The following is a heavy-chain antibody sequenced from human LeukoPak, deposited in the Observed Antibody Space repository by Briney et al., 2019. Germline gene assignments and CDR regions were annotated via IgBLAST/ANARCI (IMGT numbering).Heavy chain of an antibody. CDR3: ARDPGYSYGYDY. V-gene: IGHV3-66*01. D-gene: IGHD5-18*01. CDR2: IYSDGST. J-gene: IGHJ4*02. Sequence: GGSLRLSCAASGFTFSSYEMNWVRQAPGKGLEWVSVIYSDGSTYYADSMKGRFTISRDNSKNTVYLQMNSLRAEDTAVYYCARDPGYSYGYDYWGQGTLVTVSS. CDR1: GFTFSSYE.